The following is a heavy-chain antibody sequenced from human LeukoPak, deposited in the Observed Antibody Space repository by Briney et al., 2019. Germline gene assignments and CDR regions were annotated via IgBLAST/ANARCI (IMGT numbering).Heavy chain of an antibody. Sequence: ASVKVSCKASGYTFTGYYMHWVRQAPGQGLEWMGWINPNSGGTNYAQKFQGRVTMTRDTSISTAYMELSRLRSDDTAVYYCARDLGYCSSTSCPMQRFDPWGQGTLVTVSS. CDR3: ARDLGYCSSTSCPMQRFDP. J-gene: IGHJ5*02. CDR1: GYTFTGYY. CDR2: INPNSGGT. D-gene: IGHD2-2*01. V-gene: IGHV1-2*02.